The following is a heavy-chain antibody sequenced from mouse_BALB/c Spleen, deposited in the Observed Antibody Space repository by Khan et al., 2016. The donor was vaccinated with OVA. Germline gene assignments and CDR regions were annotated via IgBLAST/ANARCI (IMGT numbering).Heavy chain of an antibody. V-gene: IGHV1-9*01. CDR1: GYTFSTYW. CDR3: ARVNYGSRDYFDY. Sequence: QVQLKESGADLMKPGAPVKISCKVTGYTFSTYWIEWIKQRPGHGLVWIGEILPGSGSIKYNEKFKGKATFTADTSSNTAYMQLSSLTSEDSAVYYCARVNYGSRDYFDYWGQGTTLTVSS. CDR2: ILPGSGSI. J-gene: IGHJ2*01. D-gene: IGHD1-1*01.